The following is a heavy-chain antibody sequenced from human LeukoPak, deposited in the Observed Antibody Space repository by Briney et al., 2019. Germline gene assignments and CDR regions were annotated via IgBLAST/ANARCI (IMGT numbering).Heavy chain of an antibody. CDR2: INPNSGGT. D-gene: IGHD6-13*01. CDR3: ARVLAAGSSHYYGMDV. Sequence: ASVKVSCKASGYTFTGYYMHWVRQAPGQGLEWMGRINPNSGGTNYAQKFQGRVTMTRDTSISTAYMELSRLRSDDTAVYYCARVLAAGSSHYYGMDVWGQGTTVTVSS. CDR1: GYTFTGYY. V-gene: IGHV1-2*06. J-gene: IGHJ6*02.